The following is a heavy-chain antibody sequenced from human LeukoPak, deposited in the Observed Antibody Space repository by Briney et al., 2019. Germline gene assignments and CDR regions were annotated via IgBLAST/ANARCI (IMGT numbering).Heavy chain of an antibody. D-gene: IGHD2-21*02. V-gene: IGHV1-46*01. J-gene: IGHJ4*02. CDR2: INPSGGST. CDR3: ARNLAYCGGDCPLPLDY. CDR1: GYTFTSYY. Sequence: ASVKVSCKASGYTFTSYYMHWVRQAPGQGLEWMGIINPSGGSTSYAQKFQGRVTMTRDTSTSTVYMELSSLRSEDTAVYYCARNLAYCGGDCPLPLDYWGQGTLVTVSS.